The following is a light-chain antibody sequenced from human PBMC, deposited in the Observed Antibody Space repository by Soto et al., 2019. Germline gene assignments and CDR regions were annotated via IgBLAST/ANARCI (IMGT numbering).Light chain of an antibody. J-gene: IGLJ2*01. CDR3: CSYAGSYTVV. CDR1: SSDVGGYNY. V-gene: IGLV2-11*01. CDR2: DVN. Sequence: QSALTQPRSVSGSPGQSVTISCTGTSSDVGGYNYVSWYQQHPGKAPKLMIYDVNKRPSGVPDRFSGSKSGNTASLTISGFQAEDEADYYCCSYAGSYTVVFGGGTKVTVL.